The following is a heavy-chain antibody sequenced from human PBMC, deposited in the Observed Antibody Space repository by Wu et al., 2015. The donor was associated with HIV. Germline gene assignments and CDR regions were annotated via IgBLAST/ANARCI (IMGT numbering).Heavy chain of an antibody. V-gene: IGHV1-8*01. CDR2: MNPNSGNT. J-gene: IGHJ6*02. Sequence: QVQLVQSGAEVKKPGASVKVSCQASGYTFTIYDINWVRQAPGQGLEWMGWMNPNSGNTGYAQKFQGRVTMTRNTSIGTAYMELSSLRSEDTAVYYCARGNCGGDCSSFYYYYYGMDIWAKGPRSPSS. CDR3: ARGNCGGDCSSFYYYYYGMDI. D-gene: IGHD2-21*02. CDR1: GYTFTIYD.